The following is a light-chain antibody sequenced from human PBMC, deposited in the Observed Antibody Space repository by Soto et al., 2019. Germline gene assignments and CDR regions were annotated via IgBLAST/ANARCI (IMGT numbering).Light chain of an antibody. CDR2: GAS. V-gene: IGKV3-20*01. Sequence: EIVLTQSPDTLYLSPGEGATLSCRASQRVNSSYLACYQQKPGQAPRLLISGASDRATGVPARVSGSGSGTDFTLTISRLEPEDFAVYYCQQYVNSPVTFGQGTKLQIK. CDR1: QRVNSSY. CDR3: QQYVNSPVT. J-gene: IGKJ2*01.